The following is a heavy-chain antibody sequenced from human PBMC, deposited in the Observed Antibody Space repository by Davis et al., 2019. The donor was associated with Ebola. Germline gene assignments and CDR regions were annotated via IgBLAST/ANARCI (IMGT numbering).Heavy chain of an antibody. J-gene: IGHJ6*02. CDR1: GGSFSGYY. V-gene: IGHV4-34*01. D-gene: IGHD3-10*01. CDR2: INYSGST. CDR3: ARGGGFGGYGMDI. Sequence: MPSETLSPTCAVYGGSFSGYYWTWIRQPPGKGLEWIGEINYSGSTNYNPSLKSRVTTSVDTSKNQFSLKLSSVTAADTAVYYCARGGGFGGYGMDIWGQGTTVTVSS.